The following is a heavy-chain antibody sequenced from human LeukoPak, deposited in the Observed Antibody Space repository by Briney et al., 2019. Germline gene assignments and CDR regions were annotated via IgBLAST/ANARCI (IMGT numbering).Heavy chain of an antibody. Sequence: GGSLRLSCAASGFTFSDYYMSWIRQAPGKGLEWVSYISSSGSTIYYADSVKGRFTISRDNAKNSLYLQMNSLRAEDTAVCYCARAGGLGYCSSTSCYADDYWGQGTLVTVSS. J-gene: IGHJ4*02. CDR2: ISSSGSTI. CDR1: GFTFSDYY. D-gene: IGHD2-2*01. CDR3: ARAGGLGYCSSTSCYADDY. V-gene: IGHV3-11*04.